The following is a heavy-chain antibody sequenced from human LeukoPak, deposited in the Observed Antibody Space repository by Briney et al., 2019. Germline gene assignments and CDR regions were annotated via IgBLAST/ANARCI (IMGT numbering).Heavy chain of an antibody. CDR1: GFIYISYA. CDR3: AKDRSFINDVRHGDFDY. D-gene: IGHD2-8*01. V-gene: IGHV3-23*01. CDR2: ISGSGGST. J-gene: IGHJ4*02. Sequence: GGSLRLSCAASGFIYISYAMSWVRQAPGKGLEWVSTISGSGGSTYYADSVKGRFTISRDNSKNTVYLQMNSLRAEVTAVYYCAKDRSFINDVRHGDFDYWGQGTLVTVSS.